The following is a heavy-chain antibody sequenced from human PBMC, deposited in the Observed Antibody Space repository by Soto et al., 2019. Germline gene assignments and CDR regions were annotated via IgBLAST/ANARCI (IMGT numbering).Heavy chain of an antibody. CDR2: IIPIFGTA. J-gene: IGHJ6*02. CDR1: GGTFSSYA. CDR3: ARPDTAMVRFYYYGMDV. V-gene: IGHV1-69*13. Sequence: RASVKVSCKASGGTFSSYAISWVRQAPGQGLEWMGGIIPIFGTANYAQKFQGRVTITADESTSTAYMELSSLRSEDTAVYYCARPDTAMVRFYYYGMDVWGQGTTVTVSS. D-gene: IGHD5-18*01.